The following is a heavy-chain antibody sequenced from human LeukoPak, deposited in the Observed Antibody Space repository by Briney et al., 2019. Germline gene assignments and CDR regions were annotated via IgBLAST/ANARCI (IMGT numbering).Heavy chain of an antibody. CDR2: IYTSGST. J-gene: IGHJ3*02. Sequence: KSSETLSLTCTVSGGSISSDYGSWIRQPAGKGLEWIGRIYTSGSTNYTPSLKSPVTMSVDTSKNQFSLKLSSVTAADTAVYYCARDTRRYPGYAFDIWGQGTMVTVSS. D-gene: IGHD3-9*01. V-gene: IGHV4-4*07. CDR1: GGSISSDY. CDR3: ARDTRRYPGYAFDI.